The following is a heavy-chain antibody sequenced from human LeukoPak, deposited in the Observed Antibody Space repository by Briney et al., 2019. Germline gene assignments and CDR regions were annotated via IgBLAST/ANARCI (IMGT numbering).Heavy chain of an antibody. CDR3: AREGKGSQRTAFDL. V-gene: IGHV4-39*07. J-gene: IGHJ3*01. D-gene: IGHD2-15*01. CDR2: INHSGST. Sequence: PSETLSLTCTVSGGSISSGGYYWSWIRRPPGKGLEWIGEINHSGSTNYNPSLKSRVTISADTSKNQFSLKVNSVTAADTAVYYCAREGKGSQRTAFDLWGQGTMVTVSS. CDR1: GGSISSGGYY.